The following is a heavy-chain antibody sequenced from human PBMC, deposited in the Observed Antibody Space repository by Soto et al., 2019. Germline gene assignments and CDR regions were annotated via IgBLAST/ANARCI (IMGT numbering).Heavy chain of an antibody. CDR1: GFTFNNYG. CDR2: ISYDGSNK. D-gene: IGHD2-8*01. V-gene: IGHV3-30*18. CDR3: AKDPRGGYCTNGVCPPYYFDY. Sequence: GGSLRLSCAASGFTFNNYGVHWVRQAPGKGLEWVAVISYDGSNKYYADSVKGRFTISRDNSKNTLYLQVNSLSAEDTAVYYCAKDPRGGYCTNGVCPPYYFDYWGQGTLVTVSS. J-gene: IGHJ4*02.